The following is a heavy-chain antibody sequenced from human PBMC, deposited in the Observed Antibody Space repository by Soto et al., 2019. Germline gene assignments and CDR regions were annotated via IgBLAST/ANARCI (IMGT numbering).Heavy chain of an antibody. CDR3: ATRITVFGLLIPPFDP. CDR1: GGSVNGYY. J-gene: IGHJ5*02. CDR2: INHTGGT. D-gene: IGHD3-3*01. Sequence: SETLSLTCAVYGGSVNGYYWNWIRQPPGKGLEWIGEINHTGGTHYNPSLKSRVTMSVDTSKNQFSLRLSSVTAADTAIYYCATRITVFGLLIPPFDPWGQEPRSPSPQ. V-gene: IGHV4-34*01.